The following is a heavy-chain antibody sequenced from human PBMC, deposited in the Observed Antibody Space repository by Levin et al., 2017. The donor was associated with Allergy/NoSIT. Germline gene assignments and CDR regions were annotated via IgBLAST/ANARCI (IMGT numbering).Heavy chain of an antibody. Sequence: ASVKVSCKASGYTFTSYDINWVRQATGQGLEWMGWMNPNSGNTGYAQKFQGRVTMTRNTSISTAYMELSSLRSEDTAVYYCASSAAGYYYYYGMDVWGQGTTVTVSS. CDR2: MNPNSGNT. CDR3: ASSAAGYYYYYGMDV. D-gene: IGHD2-2*01. CDR1: GYTFTSYD. V-gene: IGHV1-8*01. J-gene: IGHJ6*02.